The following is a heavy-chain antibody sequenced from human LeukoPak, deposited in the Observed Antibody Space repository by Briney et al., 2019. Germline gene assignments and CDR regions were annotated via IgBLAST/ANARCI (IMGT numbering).Heavy chain of an antibody. CDR1: GGSTSSYY. J-gene: IGHJ5*02. V-gene: IGHV4-59*01. CDR3: ARVLRGYCSGGSCYENWFDP. D-gene: IGHD2-15*01. CDR2: IYYSGST. Sequence: SETLSLTCTVSGGSTSSYYWSWIRQPPGKGLEWIGYIYYSGSTNYNPSLKSRVTISVDTSKNQFSLKLSSVTAADTAVYYCARVLRGYCSGGSCYENWFDPWGQGTLVTVSS.